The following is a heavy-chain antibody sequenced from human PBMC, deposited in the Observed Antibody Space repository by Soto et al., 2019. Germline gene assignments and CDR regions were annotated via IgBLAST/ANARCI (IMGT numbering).Heavy chain of an antibody. Sequence: GGSLRLSCAAAGFTFSSYAMSWVRQAPGRGLEWVSGISGSGGSRYYADSVKGRFTLSRENSKNTLYLQMNSLRAEDTAVDYCANALGRFGELSFEYGCQGTLVNVSS. CDR3: ANALGRFGELSFEY. D-gene: IGHD3-10*01. CDR2: ISGSGGSR. CDR1: GFTFSSYA. J-gene: IGHJ4*02. V-gene: IGHV3-23*01.